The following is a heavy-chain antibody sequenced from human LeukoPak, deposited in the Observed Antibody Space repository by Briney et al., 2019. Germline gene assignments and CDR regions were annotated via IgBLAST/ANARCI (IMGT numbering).Heavy chain of an antibody. CDR2: ISGSGSGDST. CDR3: AKIRAPAYDF. V-gene: IGHV3-23*01. D-gene: IGHD3-3*02. Sequence: GGSLRLSCAASGLTFNNYWMNWVRQAPGKGLEWVSAISGSGSGDSTYYADSVKGRFTISRDNSKNTPYLQMNSLRAEDTAVYYCAKIRAPAYDFWGQGTMVTVSS. CDR1: GLTFNNYW. J-gene: IGHJ3*01.